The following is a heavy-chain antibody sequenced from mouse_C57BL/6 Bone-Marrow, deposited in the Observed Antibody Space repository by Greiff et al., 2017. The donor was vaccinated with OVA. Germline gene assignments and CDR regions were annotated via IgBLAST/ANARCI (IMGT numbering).Heavy chain of an antibody. CDR3: VRPDGYHWYFDV. CDR1: GFSFNTYA. J-gene: IGHJ1*03. V-gene: IGHV10-1*01. Sequence: DVKLVESGGGLVQPKGSLKLSCAASGFSFNTYAMNWVRQAPGKGLEWVARIRSKSNNYATYYADSVKDRFTISRDDSESMLYLQMNNLKTEDTAMYYCVRPDGYHWYFDVWGTGTTVTVSS. D-gene: IGHD2-3*01. CDR2: IRSKSNNYAT.